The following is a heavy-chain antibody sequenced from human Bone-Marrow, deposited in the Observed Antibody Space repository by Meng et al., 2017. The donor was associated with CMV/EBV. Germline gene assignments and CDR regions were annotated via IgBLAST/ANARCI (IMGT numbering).Heavy chain of an antibody. CDR2: IYGSGST. V-gene: IGHV4-59*01. J-gene: IGHJ4*02. D-gene: IGHD6-19*01. Sequence: GSLRLSCSVSGGSFSDYYWTWIRQPPGKGLEWIGYIYGSGSTNYNPSLKSRVTISVDTSNRRFSLKLSSVTATDTAVYYCAREQWLAHYFDYWGQGALVTGSS. CDR1: GGSFSDYY. CDR3: AREQWLAHYFDY.